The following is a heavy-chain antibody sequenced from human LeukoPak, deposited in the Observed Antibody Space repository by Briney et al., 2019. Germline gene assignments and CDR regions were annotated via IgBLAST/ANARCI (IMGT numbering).Heavy chain of an antibody. Sequence: PSETLSLTCTVSDDSLSSYSWNWIRQPAGKGLEWIGRIYTSGTTDYNPSLKSRVTMSVDTSKNQFSLRLSSVTAADTAVYFCARDLVGYCSTTGCYGAAFDIWGQGTMVTVP. CDR1: DDSLSSYS. D-gene: IGHD2-2*03. V-gene: IGHV4-4*07. CDR2: IYTSGTT. CDR3: ARDLVGYCSTTGCYGAAFDI. J-gene: IGHJ3*02.